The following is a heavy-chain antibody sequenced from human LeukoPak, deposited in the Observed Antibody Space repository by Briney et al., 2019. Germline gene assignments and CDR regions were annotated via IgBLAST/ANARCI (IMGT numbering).Heavy chain of an antibody. D-gene: IGHD2-15*01. CDR1: GYTFITHG. CDR2: ISGNNGNT. Sequence: ASVKVSCKASGYTFITHGISWVRQAPGQGLEWMGWISGNNGNTHYAQKIQGRVTMTTDTSTSTAYMELRSLGSDDTAVYYCATGYCSGGSCYLFQHWGQGTLVTVSS. CDR3: ATGYCSGGSCYLFQH. V-gene: IGHV1-18*01. J-gene: IGHJ1*01.